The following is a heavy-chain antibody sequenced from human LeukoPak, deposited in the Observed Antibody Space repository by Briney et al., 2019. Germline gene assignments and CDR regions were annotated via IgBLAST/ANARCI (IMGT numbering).Heavy chain of an antibody. CDR2: ISASGGTT. J-gene: IGHJ5*02. Sequence: GGSLRLSCAASGFTFNSYAMSWVRQAPGKGLEWVSAISASGGTTYYADSVNGRFTISRDNSENTLFLQMNSLRAEDMAVYYCAKEPREYCSSTSCPNWFDLWGQGTLVTVSS. V-gene: IGHV3-23*01. CDR1: GFTFNSYA. CDR3: AKEPREYCSSTSCPNWFDL. D-gene: IGHD2-2*01.